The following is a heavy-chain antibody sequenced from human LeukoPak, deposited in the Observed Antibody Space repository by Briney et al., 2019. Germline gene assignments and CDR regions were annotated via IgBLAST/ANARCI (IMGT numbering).Heavy chain of an antibody. D-gene: IGHD6-13*01. Sequence: EASVKVSCKASGYTFTSYDINWVRRATGQGLEWMGWMNPNSGNTGYAQKFQGRVTITRNTSISTAYMELSSLRSEDTAVYYCARGVIAAAGTDWGQGTLVTVSS. CDR2: MNPNSGNT. J-gene: IGHJ4*02. CDR1: GYTFTSYD. V-gene: IGHV1-8*03. CDR3: ARGVIAAAGTD.